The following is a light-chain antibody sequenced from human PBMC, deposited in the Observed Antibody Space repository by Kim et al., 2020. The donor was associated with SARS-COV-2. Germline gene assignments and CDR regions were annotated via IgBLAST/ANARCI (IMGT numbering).Light chain of an antibody. CDR1: NIGSQN. CDR3: QVSDSGSDHVV. J-gene: IGLJ2*01. V-gene: IGLV3-21*04. Sequence: SYELTQPPSVSVAPGKTASITCGGNNIGSQNVHWYQQKSGQAPVLVIYYDSDRPSGMPERFSGSNSGNTATLTISRVEAGDEADYYCQVSDSGSDHVVFGGGTKLTVL. CDR2: YDS.